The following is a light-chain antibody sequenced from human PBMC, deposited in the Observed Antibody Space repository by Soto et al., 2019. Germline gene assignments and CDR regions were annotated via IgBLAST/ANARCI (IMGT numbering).Light chain of an antibody. CDR1: NPNIGGNS. J-gene: IGLJ1*01. Sequence: QTVLTQPPPVSAAPGQKVTNSLSGNNPNIGGNSVSWYQQLPGTAPKLLIYDDNKRPSGIPDRFSGSKSGTSATLGITGFQTGDEADYYCGSWDSSLSAYVFGTGTKVTVL. V-gene: IGLV1-51*01. CDR2: DDN. CDR3: GSWDSSLSAYV.